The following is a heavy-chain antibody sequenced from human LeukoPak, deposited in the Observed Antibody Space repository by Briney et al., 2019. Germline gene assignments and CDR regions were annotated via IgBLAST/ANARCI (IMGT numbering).Heavy chain of an antibody. CDR1: GGSFSGYY. CDR2: INHSGST. CDR3: ARQVAYYAYDYYVMDV. Sequence: SETLSLTCAVYGGSFSGYYWSWIRQPPGKGLEWIGEINHSGSTNYNPSLKSRVTISVDTSKNQFSLKLKSVTAADTAVYYCARQVAYYAYDYYVMDVWGQGTTVTVSS. D-gene: IGHD3-10*01. J-gene: IGHJ6*02. V-gene: IGHV4-34*01.